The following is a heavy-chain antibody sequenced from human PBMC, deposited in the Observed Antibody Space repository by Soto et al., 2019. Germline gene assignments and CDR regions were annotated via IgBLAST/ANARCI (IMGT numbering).Heavy chain of an antibody. CDR2: ISPYNGNT. J-gene: IGHJ1*01. D-gene: IGHD6-13*01. Sequence: ASVKVSCKASGYTFTSYGVSWVRQAPGQGLEWMGWISPYNGNTDLAQKLQGRVTLTTDTSTSTAYMELRSLTSDDTAVYYCARVGQQVAYFQHWGQGTLVTVSS. V-gene: IGHV1-18*01. CDR1: GYTFTSYG. CDR3: ARVGQQVAYFQH.